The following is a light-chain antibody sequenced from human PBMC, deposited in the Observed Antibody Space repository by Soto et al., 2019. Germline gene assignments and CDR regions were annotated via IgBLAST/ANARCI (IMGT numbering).Light chain of an antibody. V-gene: IGLV1-40*01. Sequence: QSVLTQPPSVSGAPGQRVTISCIGSSSNIGAGYDVHWYQQLPGTAPKLLIYGNSNRPSGVPDRFSGSKSGTSASLAITGLQAEDEADYYCQSYDSSLSGWVFGRGTKLTVL. CDR2: GNS. CDR1: SSNIGAGYD. J-gene: IGLJ3*02. CDR3: QSYDSSLSGWV.